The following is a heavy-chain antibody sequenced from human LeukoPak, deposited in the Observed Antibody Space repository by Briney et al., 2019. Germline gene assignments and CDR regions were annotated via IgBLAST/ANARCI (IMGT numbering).Heavy chain of an antibody. J-gene: IGHJ4*02. V-gene: IGHV3-48*01. Sequence: GGSLRLSCAASGFTFSTYSMNWVRQAPGKGLEWVSYISSGSSTIYYADSVEGRFTISRDNAKNSLYLQMNSLRAEDTAVYYCAKDEDGYYDILTGYFRAFDYWGQGTLVTVSS. D-gene: IGHD3-9*01. CDR3: AKDEDGYYDILTGYFRAFDY. CDR2: ISSGSSTI. CDR1: GFTFSTYS.